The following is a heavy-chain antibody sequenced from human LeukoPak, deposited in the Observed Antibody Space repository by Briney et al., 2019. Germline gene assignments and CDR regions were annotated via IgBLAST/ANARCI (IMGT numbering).Heavy chain of an antibody. CDR3: ARASIAAADWFGYFDC. CDR2: IYSSGST. V-gene: IGHV3-66*03. D-gene: IGHD6-13*01. Sequence: GGSLRLSCAASGFTVSGNYMTWVRQAPGKGLEWVSIIYSSGSTYYADSVKGRFTISRDNSKDTLYLQINTLRAEDTAVHYCARASIAAADWFGYFDCWGQGTLVTVSS. CDR1: GFTVSGNY. J-gene: IGHJ4*02.